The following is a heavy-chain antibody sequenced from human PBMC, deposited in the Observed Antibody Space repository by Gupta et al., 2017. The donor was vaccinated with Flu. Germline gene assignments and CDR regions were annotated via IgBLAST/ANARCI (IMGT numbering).Heavy chain of an antibody. Sequence: DSGTTHFAQEFQGRVTMTRDTSINTAHMGLSGLTSDDTAIYYCARVPTGGTPENWGQGTLVTVSS. V-gene: IGHV1-2*02. J-gene: IGHJ4*02. CDR2: DSGTT. CDR3: ARVPTGGTPEN. D-gene: IGHD1-14*01.